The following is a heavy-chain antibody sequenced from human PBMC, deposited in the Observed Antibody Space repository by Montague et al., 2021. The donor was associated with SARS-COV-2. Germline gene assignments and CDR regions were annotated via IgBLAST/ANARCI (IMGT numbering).Heavy chain of an antibody. Sequence: SLRLSCAASGFTFSSYEMNWVRQAPGKGLEWVSYITSSGSTIYYADYVRGRFTISRDNAKNSLFLQMNSLRAEDTAVYYCARDLRDYDILTGSLWGQGTLVTVSS. CDR1: GFTFSSYE. CDR2: ITSSGSTI. CDR3: ARDLRDYDILTGSL. J-gene: IGHJ4*02. V-gene: IGHV3-48*03. D-gene: IGHD3-9*01.